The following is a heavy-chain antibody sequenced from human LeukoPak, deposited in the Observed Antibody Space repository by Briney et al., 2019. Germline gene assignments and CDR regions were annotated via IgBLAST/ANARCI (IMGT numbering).Heavy chain of an antibody. Sequence: GGFLRLSCAASGFTFSSYAVSWVRQAPGKGLEWVSAISGNGGSTYYADSVKGRFTISRDNSKNTLYLQMNSLRAEDTAVYYCAKDPSSSTIFDYWGQGTLVTVSS. CDR1: GFTFSSYA. V-gene: IGHV3-23*01. J-gene: IGHJ4*02. D-gene: IGHD2-2*01. CDR3: AKDPSSSTIFDY. CDR2: ISGNGGST.